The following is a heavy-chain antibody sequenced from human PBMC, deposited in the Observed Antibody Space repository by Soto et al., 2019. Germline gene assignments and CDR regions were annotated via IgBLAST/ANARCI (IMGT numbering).Heavy chain of an antibody. V-gene: IGHV3-23*01. CDR3: AKRSSSSTFDY. J-gene: IGHJ4*02. Sequence: GGSLRLSCAASGLTFSSFAMSWVRQAPGKGLEWVSVISSSGGTTYYADSVKGRFTISRDNSKNTLYLQMNSLRAEDTAVYYCAKRSSSSTFDYWGQGTLVTVSS. CDR1: GLTFSSFA. CDR2: ISSSGGTT. D-gene: IGHD6-6*01.